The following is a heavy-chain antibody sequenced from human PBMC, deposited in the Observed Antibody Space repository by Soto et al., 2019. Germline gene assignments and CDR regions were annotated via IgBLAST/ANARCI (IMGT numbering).Heavy chain of an antibody. CDR2: ISTNGVGT. Sequence: EVQLVESGGGLAQPGGSLRLSCAASGFTLSGYAMDWARQAPGKGLEYVSGISTNGVGTYYANSVQGRFTISRDNSKNTVYLQMGSLRPEDMAVYYCARRARPDFYYMDVWGKGTTVTVSS. D-gene: IGHD6-6*01. J-gene: IGHJ6*03. CDR1: GFTLSGYA. V-gene: IGHV3-64*01. CDR3: ARRARPDFYYMDV.